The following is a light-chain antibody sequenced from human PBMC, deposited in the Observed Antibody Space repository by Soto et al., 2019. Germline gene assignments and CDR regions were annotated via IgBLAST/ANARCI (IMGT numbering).Light chain of an antibody. J-gene: IGKJ5*01. CDR3: QQYGSSPMT. Sequence: EIVLTQSPGTLSLSPEERATLSCRASQSVSSNYLAWYQQKPGQAPRLLIYGASSRATGIPDRFSGSGSGTDFTLTILRLEPEDFAVYYCQQYGSSPMTFGQGTRLAIK. CDR2: GAS. V-gene: IGKV3-20*01. CDR1: QSVSSNY.